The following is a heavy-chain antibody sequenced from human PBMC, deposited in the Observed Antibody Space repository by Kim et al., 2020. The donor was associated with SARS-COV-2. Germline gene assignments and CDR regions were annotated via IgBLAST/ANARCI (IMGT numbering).Heavy chain of an antibody. J-gene: IGHJ3*02. CDR2: INPSGGST. V-gene: IGHV1-46*01. CDR1: GYTFTSYY. Sequence: ASVKVSCKASGYTFTSYYMHWVRQAPGQGLEWMGIINPSGGSTSYAQKFQGRVTMTRDTSTSTVYMELSSLRSEDTAVYYCARAPPPIDWSRDIDAFDIWGQGTMVTVSS. D-gene: IGHD3-9*01. CDR3: ARAPPPIDWSRDIDAFDI.